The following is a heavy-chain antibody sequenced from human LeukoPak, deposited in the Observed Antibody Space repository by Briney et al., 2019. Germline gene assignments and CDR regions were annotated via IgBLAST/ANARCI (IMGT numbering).Heavy chain of an antibody. CDR1: GFYFRDHW. CDR3: AREGEAEAAYYYYGMDV. D-gene: IGHD6-13*01. CDR2: IKTDGSET. J-gene: IGHJ6*02. V-gene: IGHV3-7*03. Sequence: GGSLRLSCAASGFYFRDHWMDWVRQAPGKGLEWVGHIKTDGSETYYLDSLKGRISISRDNTNNALYLQMNSLRAEDTAVYYCAREGEAEAAYYYYGMDVWGQGTTVTVSS.